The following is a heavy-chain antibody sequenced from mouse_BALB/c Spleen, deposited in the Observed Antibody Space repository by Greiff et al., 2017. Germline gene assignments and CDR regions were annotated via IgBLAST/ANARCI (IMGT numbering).Heavy chain of an antibody. J-gene: IGHJ1*01. V-gene: IGHV5-12-1*01. CDR1: GFAFSSYD. CDR3: ARQVVANDWYFDV. D-gene: IGHD1-1*01. CDR2: ISSGGGST. Sequence: EVKLVESGGGLVKPGGSLKLSCAASGFAFSSYDMSWVRQTPEKRLEWVAYISSGGGSTYYPDTVKGRFTISRDNAKNTLYLQMSSLKSEDTAMYYCARQVVANDWYFDVWGAGTTVTVSS.